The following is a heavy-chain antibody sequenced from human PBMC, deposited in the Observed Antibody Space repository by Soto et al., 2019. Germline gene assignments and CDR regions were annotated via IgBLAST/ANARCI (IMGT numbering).Heavy chain of an antibody. CDR2: IYTSGST. D-gene: IGHD4-17*01. CDR3: ARDCPETTVTTSGWFDP. Sequence: SETLSLTCTVSGGSISSYYWSWIWQPAGKGLEWIGRIYTSGSTNYNPSLKSRVTMSVDTSKNQFSLKLSSVTAADTAVYYCARDCPETTVTTSGWFDPWGQGTLVTVSS. V-gene: IGHV4-4*07. J-gene: IGHJ5*02. CDR1: GGSISSYY.